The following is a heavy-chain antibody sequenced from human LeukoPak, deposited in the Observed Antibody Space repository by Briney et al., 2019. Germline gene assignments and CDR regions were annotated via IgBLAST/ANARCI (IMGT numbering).Heavy chain of an antibody. Sequence: GASVKVSCTASGYTFTGYYMHWVRQAPGQGLEWMGWINPNSGGTNYAQKFQGRVTMTRDTSISTAYMELSRLRSDDTAVYYCARDREYSSIHYGMDVWGQGTTVTVSS. V-gene: IGHV1-2*02. J-gene: IGHJ6*02. D-gene: IGHD6-6*01. CDR1: GYTFTGYY. CDR2: INPNSGGT. CDR3: ARDREYSSIHYGMDV.